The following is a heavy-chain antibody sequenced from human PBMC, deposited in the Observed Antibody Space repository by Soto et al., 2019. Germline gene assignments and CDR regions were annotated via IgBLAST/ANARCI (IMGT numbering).Heavy chain of an antibody. CDR2: IIPIFGTA. D-gene: IGHD1-26*01. Sequence: QVQLVQSGAEVKKPGSSVKVSCKASGGTFSSYSINWVRQAPGQGLEWMGDIIPIFGTANYAQKFQGRVTITADESTSTAYLELSSLRSEDTAGYCWARDGGRHSRGSDYWCPGTRVTVSS. CDR1: GGTFSSYS. J-gene: IGHJ4*02. CDR3: ARDGGRHSRGSDY. V-gene: IGHV1-69*01.